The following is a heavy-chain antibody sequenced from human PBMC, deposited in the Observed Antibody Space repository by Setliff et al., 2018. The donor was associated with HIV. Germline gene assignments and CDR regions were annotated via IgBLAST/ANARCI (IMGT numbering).Heavy chain of an antibody. J-gene: IGHJ6*03. CDR1: GGSLSGYY. V-gene: IGHV4-34*01. CDR3: ARGPRPVDVDYYYMDV. CDR2: INHRGST. Sequence: SETLSLTCAVYGGSLSGYYWSWIRQSPGKGLEWIGEINHRGSTNYNPSFKSRVTISPDTSKNQFSLKLTSVTAADTAVYYCARGPRPVDVDYYYMDVWGKGTTVTVSS.